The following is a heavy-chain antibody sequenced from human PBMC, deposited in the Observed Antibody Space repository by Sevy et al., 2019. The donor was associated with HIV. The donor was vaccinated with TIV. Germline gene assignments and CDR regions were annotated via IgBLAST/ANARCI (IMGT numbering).Heavy chain of an antibody. J-gene: IGHJ3*02. D-gene: IGHD6-13*01. CDR1: GFTFSTYN. V-gene: IGHV3-21*01. CDR3: ARSWEQQLHDAFDI. CDR2: ITFSSNYI. Sequence: GGSLRLSCAASGFTFSTYNMNWVRQAPGKGLGWVSSITFSSNYIYYADSVKGRFTISRDNAKNSLYLQMNSLRAEDTAVYYCARSWEQQLHDAFDIWGQGTMVTVSS.